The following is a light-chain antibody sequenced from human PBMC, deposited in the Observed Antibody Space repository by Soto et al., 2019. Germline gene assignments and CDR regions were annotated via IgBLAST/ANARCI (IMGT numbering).Light chain of an antibody. CDR1: QGISTW. J-gene: IGKJ1*01. Sequence: DIQLTQSPSSVSASVGDRVTITCRASQGISTWLAWYQQKPGKAPKLLIYAASTLQTGVPSRFSGSGSGTDFTLTINSLQREDFAAYYCQQADSFPRTFGQGTKVEIK. CDR3: QQADSFPRT. CDR2: AAS. V-gene: IGKV1-12*01.